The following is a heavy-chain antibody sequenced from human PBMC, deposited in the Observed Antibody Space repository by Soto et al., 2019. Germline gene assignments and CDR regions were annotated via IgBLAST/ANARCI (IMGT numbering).Heavy chain of an antibody. J-gene: IGHJ5*02. V-gene: IGHV1-3*01. CDR3: ARGVGSGSYYNQYNWFDP. CDR1: GYTFTSYA. CDR2: INAGNGNT. Sequence: ASVKVSCKASGYTFTSYAMHWVRQAPGQRLEWMGWINAGNGNTKYSQKFQGRVTMTRDTSTSTVYMDLSSLRSEDTAVYYCARGVGSGSYYNQYNWFDPWGQGTLVTVSS. D-gene: IGHD3-10*01.